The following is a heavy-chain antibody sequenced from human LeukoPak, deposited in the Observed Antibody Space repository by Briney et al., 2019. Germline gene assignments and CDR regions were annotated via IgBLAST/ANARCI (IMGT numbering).Heavy chain of an antibody. J-gene: IGHJ4*02. D-gene: IGHD3-9*01. CDR2: IYDSGST. V-gene: IGHV4-59*12. CDR1: GGSISSYH. Sequence: PSETLSLTCTVSGGSISSYHWSWFRQAPGKGLEWLGYIYDSGSTNFNPSLKSRVTISVDTSKNQFSLKLSSVTAADTAVYYCARANQGLRYFDWLDSYFDYWGQGTLVTVSS. CDR3: ARANQGLRYFDWLDSYFDY.